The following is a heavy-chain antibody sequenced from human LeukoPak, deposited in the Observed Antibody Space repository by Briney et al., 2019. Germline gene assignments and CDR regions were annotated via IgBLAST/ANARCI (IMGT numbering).Heavy chain of an antibody. CDR2: IRSKANSYAT. J-gene: IGHJ4*02. D-gene: IGHD3-16*02. Sequence: GGSLRLSCAASGFTFSGSAMHWVRQASGKGLEWVGRIRSKANSYATAYAASVKGRFTISRDDSKSTAYLQMNSLKTEDTAVYYCTTCRTPYDYVWGSYRYPFDYWGQGTLVTVSS. V-gene: IGHV3-73*01. CDR1: GFTFSGSA. CDR3: TTCRTPYDYVWGSYRYPFDY.